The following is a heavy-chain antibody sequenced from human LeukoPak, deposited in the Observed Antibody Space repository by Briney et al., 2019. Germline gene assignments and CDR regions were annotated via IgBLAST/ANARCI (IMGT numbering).Heavy chain of an antibody. CDR3: ARDNGDYWFDY. CDR1: GYTFTGYY. D-gene: IGHD4-17*01. V-gene: IGHV1-2*02. J-gene: IGHJ4*02. CDR2: INPNSGGT. Sequence: ASVKVSCKASGYTFTGYYVHWVRQAPGQGLEWMGWINPNSGGTNYAQKFQGRVTMTRDTSISTAYMELTRLRSDDTAVYYCARDNGDYWFDYWGRGTLVTVSS.